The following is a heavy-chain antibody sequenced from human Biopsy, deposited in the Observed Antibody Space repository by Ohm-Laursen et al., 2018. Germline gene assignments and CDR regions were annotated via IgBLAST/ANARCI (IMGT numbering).Heavy chain of an antibody. V-gene: IGHV1-46*01. CDR1: GYTFTTYY. CDR2: INPGGNST. Sequence: ATVKISCKASGYTFTTYYIHWVRQAPGQGLEWMGIINPGGNSTAYTQNFQGIVTMTWDTSTTTVYMELSSLRSEDTAVYYCVLASFDYWGQGTLVTVPS. J-gene: IGHJ4*02. CDR3: VLASFDY.